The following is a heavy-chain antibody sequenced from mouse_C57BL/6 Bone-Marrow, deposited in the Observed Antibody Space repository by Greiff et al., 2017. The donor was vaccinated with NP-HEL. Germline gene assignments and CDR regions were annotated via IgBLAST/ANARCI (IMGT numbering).Heavy chain of an antibody. J-gene: IGHJ4*01. D-gene: IGHD2-2*01. CDR3: ARGLLWLRRQDYYAMDY. Sequence: QVQLQQPGAELVKPGASVKLSCKASGYTFTSYWMHWVKQRPGQGLEWIGMIHPNSGSTNYNEKFKSKATLTVDKSSSTAYMQLSSLTSEDSAVYYCARGLLWLRRQDYYAMDYWGQGTSVTVSS. V-gene: IGHV1-64*01. CDR2: IHPNSGST. CDR1: GYTFTSYW.